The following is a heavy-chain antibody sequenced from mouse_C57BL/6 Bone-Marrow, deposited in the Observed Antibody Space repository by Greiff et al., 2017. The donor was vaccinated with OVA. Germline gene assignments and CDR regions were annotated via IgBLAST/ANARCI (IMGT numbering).Heavy chain of an antibody. Sequence: EVQLQQSGTVLARPGASVKMSCKTSGYTFTSYWMHWVKQRSGQGLEWIGAIYPGNSDTSYNQKFKGKAKLTAVTSASTAYMELSSLTNEDSAVYYCTRLLPSYYAMDYWGQGTSVTVSP. CDR3: TRLLPSYYAMDY. V-gene: IGHV1-5*01. D-gene: IGHD2-3*01. CDR2: IYPGNSDT. CDR1: GYTFTSYW. J-gene: IGHJ4*01.